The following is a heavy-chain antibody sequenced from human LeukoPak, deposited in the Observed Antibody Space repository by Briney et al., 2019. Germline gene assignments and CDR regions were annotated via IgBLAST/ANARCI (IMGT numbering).Heavy chain of an antibody. CDR2: IYYTGST. CDR1: GGSISSYY. CDR3: TRVHYSGSGLSSYFDY. D-gene: IGHD3-10*01. V-gene: IGHV4-59*01. Sequence: SETLSLTCTVSGGSISSYYWSWIRQSPGKGLEWIGYIYYTGSTNYNPSLKCRVTISVDTSKNQFSLNLRTVTSADTAVYYCTRVHYSGSGLSSYFDYWGQGTLVTVSS. J-gene: IGHJ4*02.